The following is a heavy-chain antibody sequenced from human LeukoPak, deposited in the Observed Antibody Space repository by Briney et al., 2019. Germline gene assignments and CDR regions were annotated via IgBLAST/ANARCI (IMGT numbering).Heavy chain of an antibody. J-gene: IGHJ4*02. CDR2: IHYSGST. D-gene: IGHD4-23*01. V-gene: IGHV4-39*01. CDR3: TRHHDYGDKIDY. CDR1: GGSVTSASHY. Sequence: SETLSLTCTVSGGSVTSASHYWAWIRQPPGKGLEWIGSIHYSGSTYYSPSLKSQLTISGDTSKSQFSLKLTFVTAADTAVYYCTRHHDYGDKIDYWGQGTLVTVSS.